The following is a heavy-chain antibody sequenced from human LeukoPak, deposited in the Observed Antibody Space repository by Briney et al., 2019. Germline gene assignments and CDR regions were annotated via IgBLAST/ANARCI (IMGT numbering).Heavy chain of an antibody. D-gene: IGHD5-18*01. CDR1: GYSITSGYY. CDR3: ARAVDTAMVLDY. J-gene: IGHJ4*02. Sequence: SETLSLTCTVSGYSITSGYYWGWIRQPAGKGLEWIGRIYTSGSTNYNPSLKSRVTISVDTSKNQFSLKLSSVTAADTAVYYCARAVDTAMVLDYWGQGTLVTVSS. V-gene: IGHV4-61*02. CDR2: IYTSGST.